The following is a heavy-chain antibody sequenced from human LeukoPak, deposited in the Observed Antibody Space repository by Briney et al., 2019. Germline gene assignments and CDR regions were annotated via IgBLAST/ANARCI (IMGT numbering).Heavy chain of an antibody. CDR3: AKDLTGSIDY. Sequence: GRSLRLSCAASGFTFSSVLMHWVRQAPGEGLVWVSLINSDGSTTRYADSVKGRLTISRDNAKNTLYRQMNSLRGEDTAVYYCAKDLTGSIDYWGQGTLVTVSS. V-gene: IGHV3-74*01. D-gene: IGHD3-9*01. J-gene: IGHJ4*02. CDR1: GFTFSSVL. CDR2: INSDGSTT.